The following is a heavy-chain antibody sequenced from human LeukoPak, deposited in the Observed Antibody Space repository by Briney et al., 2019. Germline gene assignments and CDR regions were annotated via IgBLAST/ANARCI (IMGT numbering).Heavy chain of an antibody. CDR1: GFTFSGYA. D-gene: IGHD4-17*01. CDR3: AKDGPYGNHEIDY. J-gene: IGHJ4*02. CDR2: ISYDGSNK. Sequence: GGSLILSCTASGFTFSGYAMHWVRQAPGKGLEWVAIISYDGSNKYYGDSVKGRFTISRDNSKNTLYLQMNSLRAEDTAVYYCAKDGPYGNHEIDYWGQGTLVTVSS. V-gene: IGHV3-30*18.